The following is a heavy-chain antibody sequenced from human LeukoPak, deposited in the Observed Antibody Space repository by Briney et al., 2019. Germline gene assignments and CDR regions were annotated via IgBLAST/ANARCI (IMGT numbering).Heavy chain of an antibody. CDR1: GGSISSYY. Sequence: SETLSLTCTVSGGSISSYYWSWIRQPAGKGLEWIGRIYTSGSTNYNTSLARRGTISVETAKNQFSLKLSSVTAADTAVYYCAREYCSSTSCYQPDAFDIWGQGTMVTVSS. J-gene: IGHJ3*02. V-gene: IGHV4-4*07. CDR2: IYTSGST. D-gene: IGHD2-2*01. CDR3: AREYCSSTSCYQPDAFDI.